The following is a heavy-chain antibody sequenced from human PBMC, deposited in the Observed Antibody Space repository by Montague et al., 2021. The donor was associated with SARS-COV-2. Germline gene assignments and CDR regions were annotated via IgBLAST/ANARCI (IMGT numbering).Heavy chain of an antibody. CDR1: GGSISRDYYY. D-gene: IGHD6-13*01. Sequence: TLSLTCTVSGGSISRDYYYWSWIRQHPGKGLEWIGYIYYSGSTYYNPSLKSRVTISVDTSKNQFSLKLNSVTAADTAVCYCAKIREQLVRRWFDPWGQGTLVTVSS. V-gene: IGHV4-31*03. CDR3: AKIREQLVRRWFDP. J-gene: IGHJ5*02. CDR2: IYYSGST.